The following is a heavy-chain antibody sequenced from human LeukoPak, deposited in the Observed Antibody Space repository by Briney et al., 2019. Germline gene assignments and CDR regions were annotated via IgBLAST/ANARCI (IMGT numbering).Heavy chain of an antibody. Sequence: SQTLSLTCAISGDSVSSNSATWNWIRQSPSRGLEWLGRTYYRSNWYNDYAESVKGRITIHPDTSKNLFSLQLNSVTPEDTAVYYCARDLAGFGGYSYGMVDYWGQGTLVTVSS. V-gene: IGHV6-1*01. CDR1: GDSVSSNSAT. CDR3: ARDLAGFGGYSYGMVDY. CDR2: TYYRSNWYN. J-gene: IGHJ4*02. D-gene: IGHD5-18*01.